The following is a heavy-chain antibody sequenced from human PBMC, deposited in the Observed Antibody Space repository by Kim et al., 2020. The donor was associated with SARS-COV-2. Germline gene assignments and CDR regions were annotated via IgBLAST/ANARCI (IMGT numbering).Heavy chain of an antibody. Sequence: YNPSLNSRVTISVETSQNQCYLKLISVNAADTAVYYCARTGYSSSWYFDYWGQGTLVTVSS. J-gene: IGHJ4*02. D-gene: IGHD6-13*01. CDR3: ARTGYSSSWYFDY. V-gene: IGHV4-31*02.